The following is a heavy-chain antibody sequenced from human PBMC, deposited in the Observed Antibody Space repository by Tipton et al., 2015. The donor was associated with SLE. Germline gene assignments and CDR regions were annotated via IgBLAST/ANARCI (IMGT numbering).Heavy chain of an antibody. CDR3: ARDSFEAFDI. D-gene: IGHD2-15*01. V-gene: IGHV4-39*07. CDR1: GGSISSSSYY. J-gene: IGHJ3*02. CDR2: IYYSGST. Sequence: TLSLTCTVSGGSISSSSYYWGWIRQPPGKGLEWIGSIYYSGSTYYNPSLKSRVTISVDTSKNQFSLKLSSVTAADTAVYYCARDSFEAFDIWGQGTMVTVSS.